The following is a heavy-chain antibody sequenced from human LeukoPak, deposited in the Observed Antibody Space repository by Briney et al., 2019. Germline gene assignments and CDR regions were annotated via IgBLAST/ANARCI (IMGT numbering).Heavy chain of an antibody. CDR1: RFTFSTYS. CDR3: VCQQRFDP. J-gene: IGHJ5*02. V-gene: IGHV3-21*01. D-gene: IGHD5-18*01. Sequence: PGGSLRLSCAASRFTFSTYSMNWVRQAPGKGLEWVSSISSSSSYIYYADSVKGRFTISRDNAKNSLYLQMNSLRAEDTAVYYCVCQQRFDPWGQGTLVTVSS. CDR2: ISSSSSYI.